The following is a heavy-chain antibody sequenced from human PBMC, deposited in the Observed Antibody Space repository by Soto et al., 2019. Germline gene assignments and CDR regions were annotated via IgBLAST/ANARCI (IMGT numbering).Heavy chain of an antibody. CDR3: AREYTYGSNFFDC. Sequence: ASVKFSCKASGYTFTSCDINWVRQATGQVLECMVWMNPKSGNTGYXXKFQGRVXXTRNTSISTAXVELSXLRSEETAVHYCAREYTYGSNFFDCWAQGALVTVSS. CDR2: MNPKSGNT. CDR1: GYTFTSCD. J-gene: IGHJ4*02. V-gene: IGHV1-8*01. D-gene: IGHD5-18*01.